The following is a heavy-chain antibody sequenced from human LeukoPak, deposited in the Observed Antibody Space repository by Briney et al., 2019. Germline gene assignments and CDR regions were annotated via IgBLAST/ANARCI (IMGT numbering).Heavy chain of an antibody. CDR2: FYRGETT. Sequence: GGSLRLSCAASGFTSSSYALNWVRQAPGKGLEWVSFFYRGETTYYAESVRGRFTISRDISKNTLYLLMNSLIPEDTAVYYCAREVVSIPSYFESWGQGTRVTVSS. CDR3: AREVVSIPSYFES. J-gene: IGHJ4*02. D-gene: IGHD2-15*01. V-gene: IGHV3-23*03. CDR1: GFTSSSYA.